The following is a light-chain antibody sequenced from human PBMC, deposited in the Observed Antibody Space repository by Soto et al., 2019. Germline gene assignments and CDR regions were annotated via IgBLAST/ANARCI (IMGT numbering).Light chain of an antibody. CDR2: DAS. J-gene: IGKJ2*01. CDR3: QQYYDSLHT. CDR1: QSVSRSY. V-gene: IGKV3-20*01. Sequence: EIVLTQSPGTLSLSPGERATLSCRASQSVSRSYLAWYQQKPGQAPRLLIYDASTRATVIPDRFSGSASGADFALTISRLELEDFAVYYCQQYYDSLHTFGQGTKLEI.